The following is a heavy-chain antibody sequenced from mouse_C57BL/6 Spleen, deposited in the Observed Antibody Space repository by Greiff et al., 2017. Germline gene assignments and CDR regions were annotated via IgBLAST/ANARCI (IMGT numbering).Heavy chain of an antibody. CDR3: ARLAGDYDGGYAMDY. CDR1: GYTFTSYW. J-gene: IGHJ4*01. V-gene: IGHV1-53*01. Sequence: QVQLQQPGTELVKPGASGYTFTSYWMHWVKQRPGQGLEWIGNINPSNGGTNYNEKFKSKATLTVDKSSSTAYMQLSSLTSEDSAVYYCARLAGDYDGGYAMDYWGQGTSVTVSS. CDR2: INPSNGGT. D-gene: IGHD2-4*01.